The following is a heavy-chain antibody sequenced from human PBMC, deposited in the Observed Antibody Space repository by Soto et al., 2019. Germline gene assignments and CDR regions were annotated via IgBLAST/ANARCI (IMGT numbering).Heavy chain of an antibody. Sequence: QVQLVESGGGVVQPGRSLRLSCAASGFTFSSYGMHWVRQAPGKELEWVAVISYDGSNKYYADSVKGRFTISRDNSKNTLYLQMNSLRAEDTAVYYCAKENGDCFDYWGQVTLVTVSS. D-gene: IGHD4-17*01. J-gene: IGHJ4*02. CDR1: GFTFSSYG. CDR2: ISYDGSNK. CDR3: AKENGDCFDY. V-gene: IGHV3-30*18.